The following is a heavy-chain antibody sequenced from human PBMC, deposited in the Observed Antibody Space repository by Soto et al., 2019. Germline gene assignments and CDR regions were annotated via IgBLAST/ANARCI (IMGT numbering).Heavy chain of an antibody. CDR2: LYANENT. Sequence: PSETLSLTCTVSTASVNSCYWSWIRQPAGKGLEWIGRLYANENTDYNPSLRSRVTISVDTKRQFSLKLSSVTAADTAVYYCARDHPNWYIDFWGRGTPVTGSS. J-gene: IGHJ2*01. V-gene: IGHV4-4*07. CDR1: TASVNSCY. CDR3: ARDHPNWYIDF.